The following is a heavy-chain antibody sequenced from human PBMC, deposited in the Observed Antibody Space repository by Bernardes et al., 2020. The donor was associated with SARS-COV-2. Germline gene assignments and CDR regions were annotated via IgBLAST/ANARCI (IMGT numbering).Heavy chain of an antibody. D-gene: IGHD6-6*01. J-gene: IGHJ6*02. Sequence: SETLSLTCTVSGGSISSGGYYWSWIRQHPGKGLEWIGYIYHSGTTYYNLSLKSRLTISVDTSKDQFSLRLSSVTAADTAVYYCASLSIAARPGPLGFENYYYGMDVWGQGTTVTVSS. CDR1: GGSISSGGYY. CDR2: IYHSGTT. CDR3: ASLSIAARPGPLGFENYYYGMDV. V-gene: IGHV4-31*03.